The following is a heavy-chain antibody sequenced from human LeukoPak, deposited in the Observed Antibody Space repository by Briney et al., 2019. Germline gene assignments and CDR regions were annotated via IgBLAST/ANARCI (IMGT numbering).Heavy chain of an antibody. V-gene: IGHV1-18*04. Sequence: GASVKVSCKASGYTFTSYGISWVRQAPGQGFEWMGWISAYNGNTNYAQKLRGRVTMTTDTSTSTAYMELRSLRSDDTAVYYCARAGSSGWYGGDVYWGQGTLVTVSS. CDR2: ISAYNGNT. CDR3: ARAGSSGWYGGDVY. CDR1: GYTFTSYG. D-gene: IGHD6-19*01. J-gene: IGHJ4*02.